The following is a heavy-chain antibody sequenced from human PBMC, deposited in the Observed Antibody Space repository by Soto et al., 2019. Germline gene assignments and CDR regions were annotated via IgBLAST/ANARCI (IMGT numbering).Heavy chain of an antibody. D-gene: IGHD6-13*01. CDR2: IRSKAYGATT. J-gene: IGHJ6*02. CDR1: GFTFGDYA. CDR3: TKYTYTSRYAYYGMDV. V-gene: IGHV3-49*03. Sequence: GGSLRLSCTTSGFTFGDYAMSWSRQAPGKGLEWVGVIRSKAYGATTDYAASVKGGFTISRDDSKSIAYLQMNSLKSEDTGVYYCTKYTYTSRYAYYGMDVWGHGTTVTVSS.